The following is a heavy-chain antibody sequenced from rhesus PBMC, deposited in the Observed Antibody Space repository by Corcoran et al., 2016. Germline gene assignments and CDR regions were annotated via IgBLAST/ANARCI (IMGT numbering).Heavy chain of an antibody. CDR1: GGSIRDYYS. J-gene: IGHJ6*01. CDR2: IYANSATT. D-gene: IGHD1-44*01. Sequence: QVQLQESGPGLVKPSETLSLTCAVSGGSIRDYYSWNWIRQPPRKRMEWIGNIYANSATTYYNPYLNSRVTISKDTSKNQFVLKRSAGTAADTAVYYCARALGRGGLDSWGQGVVVTVSS. CDR3: ARALGRGGLDS. V-gene: IGHV4S9*01.